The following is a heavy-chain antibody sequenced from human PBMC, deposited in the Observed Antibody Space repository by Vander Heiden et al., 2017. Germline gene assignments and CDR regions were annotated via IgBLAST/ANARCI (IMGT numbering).Heavy chain of an antibody. CDR1: GFTFSSYA. V-gene: IGHV3-23*01. J-gene: IGHJ4*02. CDR2: ISGSGGST. CDR3: AKVGPTYYYGSGSYSLYYFDY. Sequence: RLSCAASGFTFSSYAMSWVRQAPGKGLEWVSAISGSGGSTYYADAVKGRFTISRDNSKNTLYLQMNSLRAEDTAVYYCAKVGPTYYYGSGSYSLYYFDYWGQGTLVTVSS. D-gene: IGHD3-10*01.